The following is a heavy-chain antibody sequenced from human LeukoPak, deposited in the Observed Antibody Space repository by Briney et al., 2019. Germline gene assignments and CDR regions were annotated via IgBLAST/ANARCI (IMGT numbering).Heavy chain of an antibody. CDR3: ARGYGSGYYYD. CDR2: INHSGST. J-gene: IGHJ4*02. Sequence: SETLSLTCAVYGGSFSGYYWSWIRQPPGEGLEWIGEINHSGSTNYNPSLKSRVTISVDTSKNQFSLKLSSVTAADTAVYYCARGYGSGYYYDWGQGTLVTVSS. CDR1: GGSFSGYY. D-gene: IGHD3-22*01. V-gene: IGHV4-34*01.